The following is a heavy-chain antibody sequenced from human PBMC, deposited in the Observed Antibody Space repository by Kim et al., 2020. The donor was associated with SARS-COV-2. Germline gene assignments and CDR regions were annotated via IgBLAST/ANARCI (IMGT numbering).Heavy chain of an antibody. CDR3: ARYEGSNWSNWCAP. Sequence: SQTLSLTCDISGDSVSSMSAAWSWLRQSPSRGLEWLGRTYYRVLWFNDYALSVKGRITVKADTSKNQFSLQLNVVTPEDTAVYYCARYEGSNWSNWCAPWGQGTLLTVPS. D-gene: IGHD6-13*01. CDR1: GDSVSSMSAA. CDR2: TYYRVLWFN. J-gene: IGHJ5*02. V-gene: IGHV6-1*01.